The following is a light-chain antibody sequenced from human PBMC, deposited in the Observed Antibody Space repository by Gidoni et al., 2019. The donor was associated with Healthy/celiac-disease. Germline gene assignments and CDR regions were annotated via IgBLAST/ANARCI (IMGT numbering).Light chain of an antibody. CDR2: EVS. CDR3: SSYAGSNNLV. Sequence: QSALTQPPSAYGSPGPSVTISCTGTSSDVGGYNYVSWYQQPPGKAPKLMIYEVSKRPSGVPDRFFGSKSGHTASLTVSGLQAEDEADYYCSSYAGSNNLVFGGGTKLTVL. V-gene: IGLV2-8*01. J-gene: IGLJ2*01. CDR1: SSDVGGYNY.